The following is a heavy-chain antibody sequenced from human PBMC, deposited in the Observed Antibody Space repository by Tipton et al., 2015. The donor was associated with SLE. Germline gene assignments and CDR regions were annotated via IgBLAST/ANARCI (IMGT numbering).Heavy chain of an antibody. J-gene: IGHJ2*01. CDR3: ARRTVTPLRDFDL. Sequence: TLSLTCTVSGGSISSGGYYWSWIRQHPGKGLEWIGYIYYSGSTYYNPSLKSRVTISVDTSKNQFSLKLSSVTAADTAVYYCARRTVTPLRDFDLWGRGTLITVSS. D-gene: IGHD4-17*01. CDR1: GGSISSGGYY. CDR2: IYYSGST. V-gene: IGHV4-31*03.